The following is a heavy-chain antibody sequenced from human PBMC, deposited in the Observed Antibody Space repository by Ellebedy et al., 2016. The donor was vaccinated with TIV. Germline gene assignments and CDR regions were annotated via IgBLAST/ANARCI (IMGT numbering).Heavy chain of an antibody. CDR3: ARSYDPHYYYAMDV. D-gene: IGHD3-3*01. CDR1: GGTFSNYA. CDR2: IIPIFGKA. V-gene: IGHV1-69*13. J-gene: IGHJ6*02. Sequence: AASVQVSCKTSGGTFSNYAISWVRQSPGQGREWMGGIIPIFGKADYEQKFQGTVTITADESTSTAYMELSSLRSEDTAVYYCARSYDPHYYYAMDVWGQGTTVTVSS.